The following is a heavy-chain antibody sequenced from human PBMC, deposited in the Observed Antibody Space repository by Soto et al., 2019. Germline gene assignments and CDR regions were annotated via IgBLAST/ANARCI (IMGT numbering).Heavy chain of an antibody. V-gene: IGHV3-53*01. Sequence: LILSCAASGFTFSVDYGSWVRQAPGKGLECVSVIHFGGNTYYADSVKGRFTVSRDNSKNTLYLQMNSLRVEDTAIYFCTKVSPQWLVHDYWGQGNLVTVS. CDR3: TKVSPQWLVHDY. J-gene: IGHJ4*02. CDR1: GFTFSVDY. CDR2: IHFGGNT. D-gene: IGHD6-19*01.